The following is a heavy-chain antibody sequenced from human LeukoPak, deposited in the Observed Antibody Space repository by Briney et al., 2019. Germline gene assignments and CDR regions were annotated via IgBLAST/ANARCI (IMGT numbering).Heavy chain of an antibody. J-gene: IGHJ3*02. CDR2: IYYSGST. V-gene: IGHV4-39*07. CDR3: ARGGYCSGGSCYYYSRAFDI. Sequence: SETLSLTCTVSGGSISSSSYYWGWIRQPPGKGLEWIGSIYYSGSTYYNPSLKSRVTISVDTSKNQFSLKLSSVTAADTAVYYCARGGYCSGGSCYYYSRAFDIWGQGTMVTVSS. D-gene: IGHD2-15*01. CDR1: GGSISSSSYY.